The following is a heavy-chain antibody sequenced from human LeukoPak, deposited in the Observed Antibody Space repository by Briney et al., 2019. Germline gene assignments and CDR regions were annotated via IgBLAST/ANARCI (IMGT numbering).Heavy chain of an antibody. J-gene: IGHJ4*02. Sequence: SETLSLTCAVYGGSFSGYYWSWIRQHPGKGLEWIGYIYYSGSTYYNPSLKSRVTISVDTSKNQFSLKLSSVTAADTAVYYCARDPGYGDYGDYFDYWGQGTLVTVSS. CDR2: IYYSGST. D-gene: IGHD4-17*01. CDR1: GGSFSGYY. CDR3: ARDPGYGDYGDYFDY. V-gene: IGHV4-31*11.